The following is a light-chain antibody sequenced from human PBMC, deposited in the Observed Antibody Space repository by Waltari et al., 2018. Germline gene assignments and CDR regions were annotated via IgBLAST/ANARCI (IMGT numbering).Light chain of an antibody. CDR3: QQYYSTLIT. J-gene: IGKJ5*01. CDR1: QSVLYSSNNKNY. V-gene: IGKV4-1*01. CDR2: WAS. Sequence: DIVMTQSPDSLAVSLGERATIHCKSSQSVLYSSNNKNYLAWYQQKPGQPPKLLIYWASTRESGVPDRFSGSGSGTDFTLTISSLQAEDVAVYYCQQYYSTLITFGLGTRLEIK.